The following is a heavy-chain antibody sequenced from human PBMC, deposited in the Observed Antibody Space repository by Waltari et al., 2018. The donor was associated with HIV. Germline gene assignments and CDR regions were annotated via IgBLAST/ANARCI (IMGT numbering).Heavy chain of an antibody. CDR1: GITFRNAW. CDR3: TTLWYSYDSTDY. V-gene: IGHV3-15*01. Sequence: EVQLVESGGGLVKPGGSLRLSCAASGITFRNAWMSWVRQAPGKGLGWVGRIKSGAEGGTTDYAAAVKGRFTISRDDSKHTLYLQMDSLKTEDTAVYYCTTLWYSYDSTDYWGQGTLVTVSS. CDR2: IKSGAEGGTT. J-gene: IGHJ4*02. D-gene: IGHD3-22*01.